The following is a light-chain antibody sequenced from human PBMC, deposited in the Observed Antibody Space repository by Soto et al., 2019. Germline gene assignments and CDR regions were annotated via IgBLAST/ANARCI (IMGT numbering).Light chain of an antibody. CDR3: AAWDDSLNGVV. V-gene: IGLV1-44*01. CDR2: SNN. J-gene: IGLJ2*01. Sequence: QSVLTQPPSASGTPGQRVSISCSGSNSNIGSNTVNWYQQLPGTAPKLLIYSNNQRPSGVPDRFSGSKSGTSASLAIGGLQTEDEGDYYCAAWDDSLNGVVFGGGTKLTVL. CDR1: NSNIGSNT.